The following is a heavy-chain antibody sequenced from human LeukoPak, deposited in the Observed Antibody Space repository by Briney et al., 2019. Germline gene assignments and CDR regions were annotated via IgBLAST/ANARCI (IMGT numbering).Heavy chain of an antibody. CDR1: GYTFTGYY. J-gene: IGHJ4*02. D-gene: IGHD5-18*01. CDR2: INPNSGGT. Sequence: ASVKVSCKASGYTFTGYYMHWVRQAPGQGLEWMGWINPNSGGTNYAQKFQGRVTMTRDTSISTAYMELSRLRSDDTAVYYCARVPGRWIQLNLDYWGQGTLVTVSS. V-gene: IGHV1-2*02. CDR3: ARVPGRWIQLNLDY.